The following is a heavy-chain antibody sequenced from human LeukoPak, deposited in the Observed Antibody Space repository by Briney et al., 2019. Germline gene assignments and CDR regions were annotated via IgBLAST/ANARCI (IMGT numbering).Heavy chain of an antibody. Sequence: SETLSLTCTVSGGSISSYYWSWIRQPAGKGLEWIGRIYTSGSTNYNPSLKSRVTMSVDTSKNQFSLKLSSVTAADTAVYYCARGAGYSSGWYYYYYYMDVWGKGTTVTISS. V-gene: IGHV4-4*07. D-gene: IGHD6-19*01. CDR2: IYTSGST. CDR1: GGSISSYY. CDR3: ARGAGYSSGWYYYYYYMDV. J-gene: IGHJ6*03.